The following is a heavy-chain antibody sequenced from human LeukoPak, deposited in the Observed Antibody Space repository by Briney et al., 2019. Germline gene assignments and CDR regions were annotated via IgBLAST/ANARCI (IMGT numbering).Heavy chain of an antibody. CDR1: GGTFSSYA. D-gene: IGHD6-13*01. CDR3: ARDPRSRASLVAAAGTVDYYMNV. J-gene: IGHJ6*03. V-gene: IGHV1-69*13. Sequence: GASVKVSCKASGGTFSSYAISWVRQAPGQGLEWMGGIIPTFGTANYAQKFQGRVTITADESTSTAYMELSSLRSEDTAVYYCARDPRSRASLVAAAGTVDYYMNVWGKGTTVTISS. CDR2: IIPTFGTA.